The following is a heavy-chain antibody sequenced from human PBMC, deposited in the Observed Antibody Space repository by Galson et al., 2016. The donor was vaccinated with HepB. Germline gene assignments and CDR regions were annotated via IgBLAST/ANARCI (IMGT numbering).Heavy chain of an antibody. CDR1: GFAFSNAW. CDR3: ATVGVGRTMGDAFDI. CDR2: IKRKTEGGTT. V-gene: IGHV3-15*07. Sequence: SLRLSCAASGFAFSNAWMNWVRQVPGKGLEWVGRIKRKTEGGTTEHAATVKGRFTISRDDSKHTAYLEKNGLKTEDTALYYCATVGVGRTMGDAFDIWGQGTMVAVSS. J-gene: IGHJ3*02. D-gene: IGHD3-10*01.